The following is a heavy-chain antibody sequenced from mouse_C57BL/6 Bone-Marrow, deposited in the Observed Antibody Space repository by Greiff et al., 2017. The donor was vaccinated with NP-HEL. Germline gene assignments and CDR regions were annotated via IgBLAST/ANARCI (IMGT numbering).Heavy chain of an antibody. D-gene: IGHD1-1*01. CDR1: GFNIKDDY. CDR2: IDPENGDT. Sequence: EVKLQESGAELVRPGASVKLSCTASGFNIKDDYMHWVKQRPEQGLEWIGWIDPENGDTEYASKFQGKATITADTSSNTAYLQLSSLTSEDTAVYYCTTPDGSSYWYFDVWGTGTTVTVSS. CDR3: TTPDGSSYWYFDV. V-gene: IGHV14-4*01. J-gene: IGHJ1*03.